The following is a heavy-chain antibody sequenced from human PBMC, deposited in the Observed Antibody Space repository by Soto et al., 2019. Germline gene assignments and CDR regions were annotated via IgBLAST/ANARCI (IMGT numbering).Heavy chain of an antibody. CDR2: IWYDGSNK. D-gene: IGHD3-10*01. Sequence: QVQLVESGGGVVQPGRSLRLSCAASGFTFSSYGMHWVRQAPGKGLEWVAVIWYDGSNKYYADSVKGRFTISRDNSKNPLYLQMNSLRAEDTAVYYCARDRGTDTYYFDYWGQGTLVTVSS. V-gene: IGHV3-33*01. CDR3: ARDRGTDTYYFDY. CDR1: GFTFSSYG. J-gene: IGHJ4*02.